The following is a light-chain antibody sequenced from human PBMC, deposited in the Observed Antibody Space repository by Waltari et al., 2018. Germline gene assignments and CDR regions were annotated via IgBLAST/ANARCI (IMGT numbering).Light chain of an antibody. CDR1: QDISNY. CDR2: DAS. CDR3: QQYDNLPRAT. Sequence: DIQMTQSPSSLSASVGHRVTITCQASQDISNYLNWYQQRPGKAPKLLIYDASNLETGVPSRFSGSGSGTDFTFTISSLQPEDIATYYCQQYDNLPRATFGPGTKVDIK. J-gene: IGKJ3*01. V-gene: IGKV1-33*01.